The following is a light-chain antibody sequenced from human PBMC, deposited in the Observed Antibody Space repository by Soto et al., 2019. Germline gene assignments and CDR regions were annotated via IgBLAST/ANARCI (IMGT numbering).Light chain of an antibody. CDR3: QRYGSLLLT. Sequence: EIVLTQSPGTLSLSPGERATLSCRASQSVSSSYLAWYQQKPGQAPRLLIYGASSRATGIPDRFSGSGSGTDFTLTISSLEPEDFAVSYCQRYGSLLLTFGGGTKVEIK. J-gene: IGKJ4*01. V-gene: IGKV3-20*01. CDR1: QSVSSSY. CDR2: GAS.